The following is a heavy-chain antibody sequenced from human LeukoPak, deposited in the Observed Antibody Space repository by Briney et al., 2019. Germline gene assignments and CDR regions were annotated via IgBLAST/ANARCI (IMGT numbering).Heavy chain of an antibody. D-gene: IGHD1-26*01. J-gene: IGHJ4*02. CDR1: GFTVSSNY. V-gene: IGHV3-66*01. CDR2: IYSGGST. CDR3: AKAFSSGSYSDY. Sequence: GGSLRLSCAASGFTVSSNYMSWVRQAPGKGLEWVSVIYSGGSTYYADSVKGRFTISRDNSKNTLYLQMNSLISEDTAVYYCAKAFSSGSYSDYWGQGTLVTVS.